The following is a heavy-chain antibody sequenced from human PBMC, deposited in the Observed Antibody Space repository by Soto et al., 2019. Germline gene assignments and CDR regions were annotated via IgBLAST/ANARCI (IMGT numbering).Heavy chain of an antibody. V-gene: IGHV4-30-4*01. Sequence: QVQLQESGPGLVKPSQTLSLTCSVSGGSISSGYYYWSWIRQPPGKGLEWIGDIYYSGNTYYNPYLKSRLIISIDTSKNQFSLKVGSATAADTAVYYCASSSLYSMDVWGQGTTVTVSS. CDR3: ASSSLYSMDV. J-gene: IGHJ6*02. CDR1: GGSISSGYYY. CDR2: IYYSGNT.